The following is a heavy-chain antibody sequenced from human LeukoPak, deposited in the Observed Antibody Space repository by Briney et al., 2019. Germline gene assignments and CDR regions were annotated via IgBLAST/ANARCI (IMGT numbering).Heavy chain of an antibody. D-gene: IGHD6-19*01. CDR1: GGSISTSNYY. V-gene: IGHV4-39*07. CDR3: ARERVAALDY. J-gene: IGHJ4*02. Sequence: PSETLSLTCTVSGGSISTSNYYWGWIRQPPGKGLEWIGNIFYSGSTYYSPSLKSRVTISLDTSRNQFSLKLNSVTAADTAVYYCARERVAALDYWGQGTLVTVSS. CDR2: IFYSGST.